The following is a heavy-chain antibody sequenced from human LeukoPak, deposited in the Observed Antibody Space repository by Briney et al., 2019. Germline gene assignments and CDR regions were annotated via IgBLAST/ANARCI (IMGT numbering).Heavy chain of an antibody. V-gene: IGHV3-21*01. CDR3: ARYYYDSSGPELDY. D-gene: IGHD3-22*01. Sequence: GGSLRLSCAASGFTFSSYSMNWVRQAPGKGLEWVSSISSSSSYIYYADSVKGRFTISRDNDKNSLYLQMNRLRAEDTAVYYCARYYYDSSGPELDYWGQGTLVTVSS. CDR2: ISSSSSYI. CDR1: GFTFSSYS. J-gene: IGHJ4*02.